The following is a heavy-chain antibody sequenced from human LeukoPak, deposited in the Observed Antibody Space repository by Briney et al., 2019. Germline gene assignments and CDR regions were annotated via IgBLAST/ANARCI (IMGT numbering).Heavy chain of an antibody. Sequence: PGGSLRLSCAASGFTFSSYAMSWVRQAPGKGLEWVSAISGSGGSTYYADSVKGRFTISRDNSKNTLYLQMNSLRAEDTAVYYCAKDRGVVVPAASVRYFDWFFDYWGQGTLVTVSS. J-gene: IGHJ4*02. D-gene: IGHD3-9*01. V-gene: IGHV3-23*01. CDR3: AKDRGVVVPAASVRYFDWFFDY. CDR1: GFTFSSYA. CDR2: ISGSGGST.